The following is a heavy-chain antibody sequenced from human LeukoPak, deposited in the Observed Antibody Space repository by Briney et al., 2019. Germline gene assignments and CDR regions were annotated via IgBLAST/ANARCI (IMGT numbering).Heavy chain of an antibody. Sequence: NPSETLSLTCAVYGGSFSGYYWSWIRQPPGKGLEWIGEINHSGSTNYNPSLKSRVTISIDTSKNQFSLKLSSVTAADTAVYYCARVSFNGRNDYWGQGTLVTVSS. CDR2: INHSGST. V-gene: IGHV4-34*01. CDR1: GGSFSGYY. J-gene: IGHJ4*02. CDR3: ARVSFNGRNDY.